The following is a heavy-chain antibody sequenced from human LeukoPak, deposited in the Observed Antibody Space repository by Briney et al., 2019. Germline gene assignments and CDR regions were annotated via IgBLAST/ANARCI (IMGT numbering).Heavy chain of an antibody. CDR1: GGSIRSGGYY. Sequence: ASETLSLTCTVSGGSIRSGGYYWSWIRQHPGKGLEWIGYIYYSGSTYYNPSLKSRVTISVDTSKNQFSLKLSSVTAADTAVYYCARDHPPDYWGQGTLVTVSS. V-gene: IGHV4-31*03. CDR2: IYYSGST. CDR3: ARDHPPDY. J-gene: IGHJ4*02.